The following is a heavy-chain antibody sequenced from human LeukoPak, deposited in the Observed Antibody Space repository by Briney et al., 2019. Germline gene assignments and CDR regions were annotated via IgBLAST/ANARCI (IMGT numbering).Heavy chain of an antibody. Sequence: PGGSLRLSCAASGFTFSSYSMNWVRQAPGKGLEWVSSISSSSSYIYYADSVKGRFTISRDNAKNSLYLQMNSLRAEDTAVYYCARSSTRTTGIFDYWGQGTLVTVSS. CDR2: ISSSSSYI. J-gene: IGHJ4*02. V-gene: IGHV3-21*01. CDR1: GFTFSSYS. D-gene: IGHD1-1*01. CDR3: ARSSTRTTGIFDY.